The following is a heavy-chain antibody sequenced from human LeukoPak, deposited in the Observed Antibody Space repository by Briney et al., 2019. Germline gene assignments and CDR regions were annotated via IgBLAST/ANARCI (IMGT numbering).Heavy chain of an antibody. Sequence: LGGSLRLSCAASGFTFSSYSMNWVRQAPGKGLEWVSSISSSSSYIYYADSVKGRFTISRDNAKNSLYLQMNSLRAEDTAVYYCARVDDSSGYYYFDYWGQGTLVTVSS. CDR3: ARVDDSSGYYYFDY. CDR2: ISSSSSYI. J-gene: IGHJ4*02. V-gene: IGHV3-21*01. CDR1: GFTFSSYS. D-gene: IGHD3-22*01.